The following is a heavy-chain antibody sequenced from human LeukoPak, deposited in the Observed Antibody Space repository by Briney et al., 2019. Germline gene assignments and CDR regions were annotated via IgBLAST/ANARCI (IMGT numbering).Heavy chain of an antibody. CDR3: ARGTYCSSTSCPPLY. CDR1: GYTFTGYY. J-gene: IGHJ4*02. CDR2: INPNSGGT. Sequence: ASVKVSCKASGYTFTGYYMHWMRQAPGQGLEWMGWINPNSGGTNYAQKFQGRVTMTRDTSISTAYMELSRLRSDDTAVYYCARGTYCSSTSCPPLYWGQGTLVTVSS. V-gene: IGHV1-2*02. D-gene: IGHD2-2*01.